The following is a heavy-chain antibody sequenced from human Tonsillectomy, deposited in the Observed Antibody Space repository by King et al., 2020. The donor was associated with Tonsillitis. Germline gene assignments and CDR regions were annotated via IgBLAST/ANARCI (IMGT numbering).Heavy chain of an antibody. V-gene: IGHV3-21*01. CDR3: ARDYTATMAKSFDY. J-gene: IGHJ4*02. CDR1: GFTFSSYC. Sequence: EVQLVESGGGLVKPGGSLRLSCAASGFTFSSYCMNWVRQAPGKGPEWVSSISGRSTYIFYADSVKGRFTISRDNARNSLYLQMNSLRAEDTAVYYCARDYTATMAKSFDYWGQGTLVTVSS. CDR2: ISGRSTYI. D-gene: IGHD2-2*01.